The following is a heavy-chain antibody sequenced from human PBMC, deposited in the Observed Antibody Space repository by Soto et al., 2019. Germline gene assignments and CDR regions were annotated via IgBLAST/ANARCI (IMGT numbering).Heavy chain of an antibody. CDR1: GFTFDEYA. V-gene: IGHV3-20*04. Sequence: GGSLRLSCAASGFTFDEYALTWVRQAPGKGLEWVAGINWNGGSKGYADSEKGRFTISRDNAKSSLYLQMNNLRAEDTAFYFCARATQSYYDTSGYYSYVHWGQGAQVTVSS. D-gene: IGHD3-22*01. CDR2: INWNGGSK. J-gene: IGHJ4*02. CDR3: ARATQSYYDTSGYYSYVH.